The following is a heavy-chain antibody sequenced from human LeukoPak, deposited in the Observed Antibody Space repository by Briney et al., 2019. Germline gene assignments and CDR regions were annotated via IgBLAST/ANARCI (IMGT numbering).Heavy chain of an antibody. CDR2: ISSASNTI. Sequence: GESLRLSCAASGFTFSSYSMNWVRQAPGKGLEWVSYISSASNTIYYADSVKGRFTISRDNDKNTLYLQMNSLRAEDTAVYYCACSLGYRFDYWGQGTLVTVSS. V-gene: IGHV3-48*04. CDR3: ACSLGYRFDY. J-gene: IGHJ4*02. D-gene: IGHD5-18*01. CDR1: GFTFSSYS.